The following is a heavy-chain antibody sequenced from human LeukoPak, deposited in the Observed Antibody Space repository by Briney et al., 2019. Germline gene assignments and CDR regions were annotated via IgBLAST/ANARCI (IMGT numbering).Heavy chain of an antibody. Sequence: SETLSLTCSVSGASITSESYYWAWVRQPAGRGLEWIVRVYASGVTSYNPSLKTRLTISLDTSKNQISLRLNSVTAANTAVYYCARVGAASSGCYFQVYYFDYWGQGTLVTVSS. V-gene: IGHV4-61*02. J-gene: IGHJ4*02. CDR2: VYASGVT. CDR3: ARVGAASSGCYFQVYYFDY. D-gene: IGHD6-19*01. CDR1: GASITSESYY.